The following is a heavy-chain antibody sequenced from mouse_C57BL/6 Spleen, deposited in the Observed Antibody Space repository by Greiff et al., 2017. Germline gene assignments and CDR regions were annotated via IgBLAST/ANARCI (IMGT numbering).Heavy chain of an antibody. CDR2: ISSGSSTI. Sequence: EVQLQESGGGLVKPGGSLKLSCAASGFTFSDYGMHWVRQAPEKGLEWVAYISSGSSTIYYADPVKGRFTISRDNAKNTLFLQMPSLRSEDTAMYYCARSHNYGSSSYFDYWGQGTTLTVSS. CDR1: GFTFSDYG. J-gene: IGHJ2*01. V-gene: IGHV5-17*01. CDR3: ARSHNYGSSSYFDY. D-gene: IGHD1-1*01.